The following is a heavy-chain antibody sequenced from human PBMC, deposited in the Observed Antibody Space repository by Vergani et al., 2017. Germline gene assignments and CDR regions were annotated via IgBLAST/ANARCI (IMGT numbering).Heavy chain of an antibody. D-gene: IGHD5-24*01. J-gene: IGHJ4*02. CDR3: TSDNGYNSWVFDY. V-gene: IGHV3-49*05. CDR2: IRSKAYGVTT. CDR1: GFTFGDYA. Sequence: EVQMVESGGGLVKPGRSLRLSCTASGFTFGDYAMSWFRQAPGKGLEWVGFIRSKAYGVTTEYAASVKGRFTISRDDSKSIAYLQMNSLKTEDTAVYYCTSDNGYNSWVFDYWGQGTLVTVSS.